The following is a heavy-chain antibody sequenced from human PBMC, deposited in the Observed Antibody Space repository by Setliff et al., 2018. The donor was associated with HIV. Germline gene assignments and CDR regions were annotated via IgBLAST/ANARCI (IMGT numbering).Heavy chain of an antibody. CDR1: GFTFSNYS. CDR3: ARDHGYSYGTIDY. Sequence: LRLSCAASGFTFSNYSMNWVRQTPGKGLEWVSSISASATYIYYADSVKGRFTISRDNSKNTLYLQMNSLRGEDTAVYYCARDHGYSYGTIDYWGQGTLVTVSS. D-gene: IGHD5-18*01. CDR2: ISASATYI. V-gene: IGHV3-21*01. J-gene: IGHJ4*02.